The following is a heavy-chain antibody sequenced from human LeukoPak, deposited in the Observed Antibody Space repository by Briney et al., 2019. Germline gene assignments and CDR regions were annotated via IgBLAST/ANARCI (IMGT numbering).Heavy chain of an antibody. CDR3: ARDIVVVPAAEAREHNWFDP. CDR2: INAGNGNT. Sequence: ASVKVSCKASGYTFTNYAIHWVRQAPGQRLEWMGWINAGNGNTKYSQKFQGRVTMTRDTSTSTVYMELSSLRSEDTAVYYCARDIVVVPAAEAREHNWFDPWGQGTLVTVSS. V-gene: IGHV1-3*01. D-gene: IGHD2-2*01. J-gene: IGHJ5*02. CDR1: GYTFTNYA.